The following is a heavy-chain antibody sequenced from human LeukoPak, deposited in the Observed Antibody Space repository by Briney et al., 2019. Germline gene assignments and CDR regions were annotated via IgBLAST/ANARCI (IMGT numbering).Heavy chain of an antibody. CDR3: ARLKFMNYYDNSGSGMDV. J-gene: IGHJ6*02. D-gene: IGHD3-22*01. V-gene: IGHV5-51*01. CDR1: GYSFTEFW. CDR2: IYPGDSNT. Sequence: GESLKISCKGSGYSFTEFWIGWVRQMPGKGLEWMGIIYPGDSNTRYGPSFQGQVTFSADKSISTAYLQWNYLEASATAIYYCARLKFMNYYDNSGSGMDVWGQGTKVTVSS.